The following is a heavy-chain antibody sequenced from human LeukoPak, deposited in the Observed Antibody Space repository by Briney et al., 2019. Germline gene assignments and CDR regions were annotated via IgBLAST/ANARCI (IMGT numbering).Heavy chain of an antibody. Sequence: GGSLRLSCAASGFTFSTYGMHWVRQAPGKGPEWVAFIRSDGYHTYYADSVKGRFTITRDNSKNTLYLQMNSLRLEDMALYYCAKPSGSGVDYWGRGTRVTVSS. V-gene: IGHV3-30*02. CDR1: GFTFSTYG. CDR3: AKPSGSGVDY. J-gene: IGHJ4*02. D-gene: IGHD1-26*01. CDR2: IRSDGYHT.